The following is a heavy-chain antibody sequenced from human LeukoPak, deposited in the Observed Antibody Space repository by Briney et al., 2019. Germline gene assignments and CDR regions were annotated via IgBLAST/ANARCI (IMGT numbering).Heavy chain of an antibody. V-gene: IGHV5-51*01. CDR1: GFTFTTYY. J-gene: IGHJ4*02. Sequence: GESLKISCTGSGFTFTTYYIGWVRQMPGKGLEWMGIIFPGDSDTRYSPSFQGQVTISADKSISTAYLQWSSLKASDTAMYYCARRDVGWDYWGQGTLVTVSS. CDR2: IFPGDSDT. CDR3: ARRDVGWDY.